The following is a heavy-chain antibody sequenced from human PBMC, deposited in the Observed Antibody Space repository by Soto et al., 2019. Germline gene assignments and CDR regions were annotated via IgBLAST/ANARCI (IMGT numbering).Heavy chain of an antibody. V-gene: IGHV3-21*06. CDR2: MSSRGTDI. CDR1: GFTFSNYN. CDR3: ARGDEDIVVVVAADVFDY. J-gene: IGHJ4*02. Sequence: EVQLVESGGGLVKPGGSLRLSCAGSGFTFSNYNMHWVRQAPGKGLEWVSSMSSRGTDIYYADSEKGRFTISRDNTKNSLYLQMNSLRAEDTAVYYCARGDEDIVVVVAADVFDYWGQGTLVTVSS. D-gene: IGHD2-15*01.